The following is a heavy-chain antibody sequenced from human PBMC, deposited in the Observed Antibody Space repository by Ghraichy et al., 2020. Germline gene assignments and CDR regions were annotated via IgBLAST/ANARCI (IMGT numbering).Heavy chain of an antibody. D-gene: IGHD6-19*01. Sequence: SETLSLTCAVYGGSFSGYYWSWIRQPPGKGLEWIGEINHSGSTNYNPSLKSRVTISVDTSKNQFSLKLSSVTAADTAVYYCARVPYSSGWFSAFAAFDIWGQGKMVTVSS. CDR3: ARVPYSSGWFSAFAAFDI. J-gene: IGHJ3*02. CDR1: GGSFSGYY. V-gene: IGHV4-34*01. CDR2: INHSGST.